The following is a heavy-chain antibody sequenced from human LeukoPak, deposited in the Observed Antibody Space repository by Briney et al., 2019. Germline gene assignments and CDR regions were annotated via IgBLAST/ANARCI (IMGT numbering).Heavy chain of an antibody. Sequence: PSETLSLTCTVSGGSISSSSYYWGWIRQPPGKGLEWIGRIYTSGSTNYNPSLKSRVTISVDTSKNQFSLKLSSVTAADTAVYYCASSEGYWGQGTLVTVSS. V-gene: IGHV4-39*07. CDR1: GGSISSSSYY. CDR2: IYTSGST. J-gene: IGHJ4*02. CDR3: ASSEGY.